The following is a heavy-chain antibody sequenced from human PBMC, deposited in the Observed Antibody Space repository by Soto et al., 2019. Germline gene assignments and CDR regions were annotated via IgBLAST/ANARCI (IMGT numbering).Heavy chain of an antibody. Sequence: SVKVSCKASGGTFSSYAISWVRQAPGQGLEWMGGIIPIFGTANYAQKFQGRVTITADESTSTAYMELSSLRSEDTAVYYCAASGYDFNDYYYYYGMDVWGQGTSVTVSS. CDR3: AASGYDFNDYYYYYGMDV. V-gene: IGHV1-69*13. CDR2: IIPIFGTA. J-gene: IGHJ6*02. D-gene: IGHD5-12*01. CDR1: GGTFSSYA.